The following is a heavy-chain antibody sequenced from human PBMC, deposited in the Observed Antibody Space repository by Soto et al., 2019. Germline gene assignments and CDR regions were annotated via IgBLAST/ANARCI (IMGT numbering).Heavy chain of an antibody. Sequence: TGGSLRLSCAASGFNFSSYWMHWVRQAPGKGLVWVSRISGDGARTNYADSVGGRFTVSRDNAKNTLYLQINSLTAEDTAVYYCARGTLTSIDMVDYWGQGTLVTVSS. CDR2: ISGDGART. CDR1: GFNFSSYW. V-gene: IGHV3-74*01. CDR3: ARGTLTSIDMVDY. J-gene: IGHJ4*02. D-gene: IGHD2-21*01.